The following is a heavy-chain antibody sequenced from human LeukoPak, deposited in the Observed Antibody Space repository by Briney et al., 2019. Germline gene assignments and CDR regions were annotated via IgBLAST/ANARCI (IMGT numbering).Heavy chain of an antibody. J-gene: IGHJ3*02. CDR2: IIPILGIA. D-gene: IGHD3-22*01. CDR1: GGTFSSYA. Sequence: SVKVSCKAFGGTFSSYAISWVRQAPGQGLEWMGRIIPILGIANYAQKFQGRVTITTDESTSTAYMELSSLRSEDTAVYYCARDGDYYDSSAYAFDIWGQGTMVTVSS. CDR3: ARDGDYYDSSAYAFDI. V-gene: IGHV1-69*04.